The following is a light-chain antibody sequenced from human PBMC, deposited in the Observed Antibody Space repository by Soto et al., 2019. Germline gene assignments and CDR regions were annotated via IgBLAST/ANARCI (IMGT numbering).Light chain of an antibody. V-gene: IGKV1-39*01. J-gene: IGKJ3*01. Sequence: DIQMTQSPSSLSASVGDRVTITCRASQSISSYLNWYQQKPGKAPKLMIYAASSLQSGVPSRFSGSVSGTDFTLTISSLHPEDIATYYCQQSYTLFTFGPRTKLDIK. CDR1: QSISSY. CDR2: AAS. CDR3: QQSYTLFT.